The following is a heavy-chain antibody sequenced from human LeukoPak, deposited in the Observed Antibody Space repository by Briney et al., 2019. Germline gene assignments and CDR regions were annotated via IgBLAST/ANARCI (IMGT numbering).Heavy chain of an antibody. Sequence: GGSLRLSCAASGFTFTSSNMNWVSQAPGKGLEWVSYISSSSSTIYYADSVKGRFTISRDNAKNSLYLQMSSLRDEDTAVYYCARLTTLQAGYWGQGTLVTVSS. D-gene: IGHD4-11*01. CDR2: ISSSSSTI. J-gene: IGHJ4*02. CDR3: ARLTTLQAGY. V-gene: IGHV3-48*02. CDR1: GFTFTSSN.